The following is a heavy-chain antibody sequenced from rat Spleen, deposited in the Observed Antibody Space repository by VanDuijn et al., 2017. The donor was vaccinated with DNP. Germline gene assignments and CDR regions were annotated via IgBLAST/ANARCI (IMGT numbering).Heavy chain of an antibody. CDR3: ARHGRVTTVATYWYFDF. CDR2: INPDGGST. J-gene: IGHJ1*01. V-gene: IGHV5-58*01. CDR1: GFTFSNYW. Sequence: EVQLVETGGGLVQPGRSLKLSCVASGFTFSNYWMYWFRQAPGKGLEWVASINPDGGSTYYPDSVKGRFAISRDNAKSTLYLQMDSLRSEDTATYYCARHGRVTTVATYWYFDFWGPGTMVTVSS. D-gene: IGHD1-3*01.